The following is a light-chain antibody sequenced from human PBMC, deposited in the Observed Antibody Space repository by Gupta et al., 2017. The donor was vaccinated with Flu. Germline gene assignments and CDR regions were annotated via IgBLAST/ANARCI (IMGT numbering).Light chain of an antibody. CDR2: EAS. CDR1: QTVNNW. Sequence: DIQMTQSPSTLSASVGDRVTITCRASQTVNNWLAWYQQKPGKAPKLLIYEASNLENGVPSRFSGSGYGTEFTLTISSLQPDDFATYYCQQYNGWRPFGPGTKVEN. J-gene: IGKJ1*01. CDR3: QQYNGWRP. V-gene: IGKV1-5*03.